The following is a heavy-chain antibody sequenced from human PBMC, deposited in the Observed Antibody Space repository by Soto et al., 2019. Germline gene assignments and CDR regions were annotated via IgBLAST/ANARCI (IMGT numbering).Heavy chain of an antibody. CDR3: ARSDFWCGYYTDY. CDR2: VYYTGNT. Sequence: QVQLQESGPGLVKPSQTLSLTCTVSGGSISSGDYHWSWIRQPPGKGLEWIGFVYYTGNTYYNPSLKSRVTISVDTSKNQFSLKLSSVTAADTAVYYCARSDFWCGYYTDYWGQGTLVTVSS. V-gene: IGHV4-30-4*08. D-gene: IGHD3-3*01. CDR1: GGSISSGDYH. J-gene: IGHJ4*02.